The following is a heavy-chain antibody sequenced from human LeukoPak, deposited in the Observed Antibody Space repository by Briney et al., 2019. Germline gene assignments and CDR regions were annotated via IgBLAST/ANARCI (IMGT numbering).Heavy chain of an antibody. Sequence: GGSLRLSCAASGFTFSDYYMSWIRQAPGKGLEWVSYISSSGSTIYYADSVKGRFTISRDNAKNSLYLQMNSLRAEDTAVYYCAKILNEGYSSGWYRDYWGQGTLVTVSS. CDR3: AKILNEGYSSGWYRDY. CDR2: ISSSGSTI. J-gene: IGHJ4*02. D-gene: IGHD6-19*01. V-gene: IGHV3-11*04. CDR1: GFTFSDYY.